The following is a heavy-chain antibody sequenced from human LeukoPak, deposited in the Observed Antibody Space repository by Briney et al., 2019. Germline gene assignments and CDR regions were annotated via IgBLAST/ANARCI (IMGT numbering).Heavy chain of an antibody. D-gene: IGHD3-10*01. Sequence: ASVKVSCKASGYTFTGCYMHWVRQAPGQGLEWMGWINPNSGGTNYAQKFQGRVTMTRDTSISTAYMELGRLRSDDTAVYYCARDPTARGFGELVDWGQGTLVTVSS. J-gene: IGHJ4*02. CDR2: INPNSGGT. CDR1: GYTFTGCY. CDR3: ARDPTARGFGELVD. V-gene: IGHV1-2*02.